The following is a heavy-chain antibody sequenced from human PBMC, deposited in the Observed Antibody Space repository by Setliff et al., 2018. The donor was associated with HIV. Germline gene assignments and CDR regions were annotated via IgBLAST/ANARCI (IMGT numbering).Heavy chain of an antibody. CDR2: ISGYNADT. V-gene: IGHV1-18*01. CDR1: GYRFRTFG. D-gene: IGHD3-10*01. Sequence: ASVTVSCKASGYRFRTFGISWVRHAPGQGLEWMGCISGYNADTDYAQKFQGRVSMTADISTNTAYMELRSLRSDDTAVYYFARDKVRGTTNAMDFWGQGTTVTVTS. CDR3: ARDKVRGTTNAMDF. J-gene: IGHJ6*02.